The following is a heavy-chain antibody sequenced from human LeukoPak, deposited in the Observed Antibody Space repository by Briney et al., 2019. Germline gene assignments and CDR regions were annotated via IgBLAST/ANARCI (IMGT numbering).Heavy chain of an antibody. D-gene: IGHD6-19*01. Sequence: GRSLRLSCAASGFTFSSYAMHWVRQAPGKGLEWVAVISYDGSNKYYADSVKGRFTISRDNSKNTLYLQMNSLRAEDTAVYYCARVRSSGWYWDYFDYWGQGTLVTVSS. CDR3: ARVRSSGWYWDYFDY. CDR1: GFTFSSYA. V-gene: IGHV3-30-3*01. J-gene: IGHJ4*02. CDR2: ISYDGSNK.